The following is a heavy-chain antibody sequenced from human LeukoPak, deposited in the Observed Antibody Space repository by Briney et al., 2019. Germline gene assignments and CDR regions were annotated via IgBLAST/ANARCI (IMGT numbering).Heavy chain of an antibody. D-gene: IGHD3-22*01. Sequence: PGGSLRLSCAASGFTFDDYAMHWVRQVPGKGLEWVSDISWNSGSIGYADSVKGRFTISRDNAKNSLYLQMNSLRAEDTALYYCAKDIGYDSSGFPAEWGQGTLVTVSS. CDR3: AKDIGYDSSGFPAE. CDR1: GFTFDDYA. CDR2: ISWNSGSI. V-gene: IGHV3-9*01. J-gene: IGHJ4*02.